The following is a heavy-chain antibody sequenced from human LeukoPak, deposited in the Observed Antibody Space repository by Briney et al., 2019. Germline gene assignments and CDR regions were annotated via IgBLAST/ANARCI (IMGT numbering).Heavy chain of an antibody. Sequence: GGSLRLSCAASGLTFSSYAMSWVRQAPGKGLEWVSAISGSGGSTYYADSVKGRFTISRDNSKNTLYLQMNSLRAEDTAVYYCAKSLVVAARGRYGMDVWGQGTTVTVSS. J-gene: IGHJ6*02. D-gene: IGHD2-15*01. V-gene: IGHV3-23*01. CDR1: GLTFSSYA. CDR2: ISGSGGST. CDR3: AKSLVVAARGRYGMDV.